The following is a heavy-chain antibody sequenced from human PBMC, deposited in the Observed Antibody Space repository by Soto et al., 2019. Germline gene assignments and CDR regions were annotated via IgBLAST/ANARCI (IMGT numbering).Heavy chain of an antibody. J-gene: IGHJ4*02. CDR2: IYYSGST. CDR3: AREMNYYDTSGDSYFDY. Sequence: QVQLQESGPGLVKPSQTLSLTCTVSGGSISSGTYHWSWIRHHPGKGLEWIGYIYYSGSTYYNPSLKSRLTLSVDTSKNQFSLRLSSVTAADTAVYYCAREMNYYDTSGDSYFDYWGQGTLVTVSS. D-gene: IGHD3-22*01. CDR1: GGSISSGTYH. V-gene: IGHV4-31*03.